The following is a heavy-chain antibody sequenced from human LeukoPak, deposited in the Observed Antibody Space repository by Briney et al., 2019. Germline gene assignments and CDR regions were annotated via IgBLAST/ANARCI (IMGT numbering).Heavy chain of an antibody. V-gene: IGHV1-69*13. J-gene: IGHJ3*02. CDR1: GYTFTSYG. CDR3: ARASSGLNMIVVVKGAFDI. D-gene: IGHD3-22*01. Sequence: SVKVSCKASGYTFTSYGISWVRQAPGQGLEWMGGIIPIFGTANYAQKFQGRVTITADESTSTAYMELSSLRSEDTAVYYCARASSGLNMIVVVKGAFDIWGQGTMVTVSS. CDR2: IIPIFGTA.